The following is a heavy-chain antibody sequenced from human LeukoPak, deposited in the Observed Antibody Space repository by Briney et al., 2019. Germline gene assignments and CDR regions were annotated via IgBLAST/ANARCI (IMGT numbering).Heavy chain of an antibody. CDR3: ARSNGWYLDY. CDR2: ISYDGSTK. Sequence: GGSLRLSCAASGFTFSSYAMHWVRQAPGKGLEWVAVISYDGSTKYYADSVKGRFTISRDNSKNTLYLQMNSLRVEDTAVYYCARSNGWYLDYWGQGTLVTVSS. CDR1: GFTFSSYA. D-gene: IGHD6-19*01. J-gene: IGHJ4*02. V-gene: IGHV3-30-3*01.